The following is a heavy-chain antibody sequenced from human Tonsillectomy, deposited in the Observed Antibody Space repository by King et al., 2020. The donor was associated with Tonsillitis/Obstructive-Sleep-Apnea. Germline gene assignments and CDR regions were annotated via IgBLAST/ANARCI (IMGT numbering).Heavy chain of an antibody. J-gene: IGHJ4*02. D-gene: IGHD3-9*01. V-gene: IGHV3-7*04. CDR3: ARDLGHYDILTGNFDY. Sequence: VQLVESGGGLFQPGGSLRLSCAASGFTFSSYWMSWVRQAPGKGLEWVAKIKQDGSEKYYVDSVKGRFTISRDNAKNSLYLQVNSLRAEDTAVYYCARDLGHYDILTGNFDYWGQGTLVTVSS. CDR2: IKQDGSEK. CDR1: GFTFSSYW.